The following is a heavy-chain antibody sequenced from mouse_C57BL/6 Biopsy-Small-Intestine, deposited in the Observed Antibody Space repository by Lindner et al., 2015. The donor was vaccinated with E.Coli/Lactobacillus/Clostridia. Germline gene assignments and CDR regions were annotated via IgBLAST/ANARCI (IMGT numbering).Heavy chain of an antibody. Sequence: VQLQESGPELVKPGASVKISCKASGYAFSSSWMNWVKQRPGKGLEWIGRIYPGDGDTNYNGKFKGKATLTADKSSSTAYMQLSGLTSEDSAVYFCARDYDWFAYWGQGTLVTVSA. J-gene: IGHJ3*01. CDR1: GYAFSSSW. CDR3: ARDYDWFAY. V-gene: IGHV1-82*01. D-gene: IGHD2-4*01. CDR2: IYPGDGDT.